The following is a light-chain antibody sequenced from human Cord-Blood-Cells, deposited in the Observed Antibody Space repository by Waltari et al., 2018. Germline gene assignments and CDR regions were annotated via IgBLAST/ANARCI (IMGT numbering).Light chain of an antibody. Sequence: IVMTQSPLSLPVTPGEPASIPCRSSKSLLHSNGYNYLVWYLQKPGQSPQLLIYLGSNRASGVPDRFSGSGSGTDFTLKISRVEAEDVGVYYCMQALQTPWTFGQGTKVEIK. CDR3: MQALQTPWT. CDR2: LGS. CDR1: KSLLHSNGYNY. V-gene: IGKV2-28*01. J-gene: IGKJ1*01.